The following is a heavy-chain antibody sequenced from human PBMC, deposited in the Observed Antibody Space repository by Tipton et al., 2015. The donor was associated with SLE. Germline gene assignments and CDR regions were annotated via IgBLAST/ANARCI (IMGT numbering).Heavy chain of an antibody. CDR2: IYYSGST. CDR3: AREQLVTSGAFDI. Sequence: TLSLTCTVSGGSISSSSYYWGWIRQPPGKGLEWIGSIYYSGSTYYNPSLKSRVTISVDTSKNQFSLKLSSVTAADTAVYYCAREQLVTSGAFDIWGQGTMVTVSS. J-gene: IGHJ3*02. D-gene: IGHD6-6*01. CDR1: GGSISSSSYY. V-gene: IGHV4-39*07.